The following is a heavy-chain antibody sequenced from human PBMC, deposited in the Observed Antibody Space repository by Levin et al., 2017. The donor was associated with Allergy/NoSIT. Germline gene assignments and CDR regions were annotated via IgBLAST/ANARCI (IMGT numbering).Heavy chain of an antibody. D-gene: IGHD3-22*01. CDR3: AKGYYDSSGQYHFDY. CDR2: SRGGGDST. CDR1: GFTFSSYA. Sequence: GGSLRLSCVASGFTFSSYAMSWVRQAPGKGLEWVAGSRGGGDSTYNADSVKGRFTISRDNSKNTLYLQMNSLRAEDTAVYYCAKGYYDSSGQYHFDYWGQGTLVTVSS. V-gene: IGHV3-23*01. J-gene: IGHJ4*02.